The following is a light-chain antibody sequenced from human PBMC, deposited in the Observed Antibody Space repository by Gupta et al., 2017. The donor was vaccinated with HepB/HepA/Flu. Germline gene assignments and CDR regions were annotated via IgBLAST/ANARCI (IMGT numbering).Light chain of an antibody. Sequence: QSALTQPASVSGSPGQSITISCIGTSSDIGYYNYVSWYQQLPGKDPKLMMYDVTYRPSGVSNRVSASKSGKNASPNISGLQAEDDADAYCSSFTRSHIMLFGGGTKVTCL. CDR3: SSFTRSHIML. CDR1: SSDIGYYNY. J-gene: IGLJ3*02. CDR2: DVT. V-gene: IGLV2-14*01.